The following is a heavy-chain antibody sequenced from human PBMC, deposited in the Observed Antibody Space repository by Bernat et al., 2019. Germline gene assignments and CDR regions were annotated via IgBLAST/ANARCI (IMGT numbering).Heavy chain of an antibody. CDR3: GRMYCGTTTCYDS. CDR2: INSDGSRT. CDR1: GFTFSSYA. J-gene: IGHJ4*02. Sequence: EVQLEESGGGLVQPGGSLRLSCAVSGFTFSSYAMSWVRQAPGKGLEWVSQINSDGSRTNYADSVKGRFTISRDNAKNTLYLQMNSLRADDTAVYYCGRMYCGTTTCYDSWGRGTLVTVSS. D-gene: IGHD2-2*01. V-gene: IGHV3-74*02.